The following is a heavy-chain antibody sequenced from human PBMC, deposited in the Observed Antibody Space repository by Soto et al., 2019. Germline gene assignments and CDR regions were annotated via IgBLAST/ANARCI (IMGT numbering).Heavy chain of an antibody. CDR2: IYYSGST. CDR1: GGSISSYY. V-gene: IGHV4-59*01. D-gene: IGHD1-1*01. Sequence: ASETLSLTSTVSGGSISSYYWSWIRQPPGKGLEWIGYIYYSGSTNYNPSLKSRVTISVDTSKNQFSLKLSSVTAADTAVYYCARDKGNNDAFDIWGQGTMVTVSS. J-gene: IGHJ3*02. CDR3: ARDKGNNDAFDI.